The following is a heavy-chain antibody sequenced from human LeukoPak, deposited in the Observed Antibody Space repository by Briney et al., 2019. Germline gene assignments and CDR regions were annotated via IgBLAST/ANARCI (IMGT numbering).Heavy chain of an antibody. Sequence: ASVKVSCKASGYTFTSYGISWVRQAPGQGLEWMGWISAYNGNTNYAQKFQGRVTITADESTSTAYMELSSLRSEDTAVYYCARDPNPDIVVVPAINHWFDPWGQGTLVTVSS. J-gene: IGHJ5*02. CDR2: ISAYNGNT. CDR3: ARDPNPDIVVVPAINHWFDP. D-gene: IGHD2-2*01. V-gene: IGHV1-18*01. CDR1: GYTFTSYG.